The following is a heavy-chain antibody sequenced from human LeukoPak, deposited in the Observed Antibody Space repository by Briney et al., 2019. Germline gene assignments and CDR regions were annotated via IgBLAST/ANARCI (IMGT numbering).Heavy chain of an antibody. CDR1: GYTFTGYY. D-gene: IGHD5-24*01. J-gene: IGHJ5*02. Sequence: ASVKVSCKASGYTFTGYYMHWVRQAPGQGLEWMGRINPNSGGTNYAQKFQGRVTMTRDTSISTAYMELSRLRSDDTAVYYCARDRRDGYNLGLGTPDHWGQGTLVTVSS. CDR2: INPNSGGT. V-gene: IGHV1-2*06. CDR3: ARDRRDGYNLGLGTPDH.